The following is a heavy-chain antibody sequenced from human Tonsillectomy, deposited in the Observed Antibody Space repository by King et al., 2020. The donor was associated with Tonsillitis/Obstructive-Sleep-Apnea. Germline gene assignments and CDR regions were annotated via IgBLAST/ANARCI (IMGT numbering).Heavy chain of an antibody. CDR1: GFTFTTSD. Sequence: VQLVQSGAEVKKPGASVKVSCKASGFTFTTSDINWVRQATGQGLEWMGWMNPNSGNTGYAQKFQDRVTMTRNTTTSTAYMELSSLRSDDTAVYYCARVGGSYDFWSGYPYYFDSWGQGTLVTVSS. V-gene: IGHV1-8*01. CDR3: ARVGGSYDFWSGYPYYFDS. J-gene: IGHJ4*02. D-gene: IGHD3-3*01. CDR2: MNPNSGNT.